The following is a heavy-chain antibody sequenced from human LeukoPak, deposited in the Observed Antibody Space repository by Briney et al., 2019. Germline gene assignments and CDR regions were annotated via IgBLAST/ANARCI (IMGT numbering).Heavy chain of an antibody. CDR1: GAAMNSGDYY. CDR3: SRVMSDCGSVMCYKGYLDS. CDR2: IHYNGAT. D-gene: IGHD2-21*01. V-gene: IGHV4-30-4*08. J-gene: IGHJ4*02. Sequence: PSETLPLTCSVSGAAMNSGDYYWTWIRQSPGMGLEWIAYIHYNGATYYNPSLKSRLSVSLDTSRNQFSLNLNSVTAADTAVYFCSRVMSDCGSVMCYKGYLDSWGQGTLVTVSS.